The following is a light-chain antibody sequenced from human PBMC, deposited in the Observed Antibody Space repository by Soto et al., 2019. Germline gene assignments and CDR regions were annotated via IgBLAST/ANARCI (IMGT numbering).Light chain of an antibody. CDR1: QSVPKNY. V-gene: IGKV3-20*01. CDR2: GPS. J-gene: IGKJ1*01. CDR3: HQYATSPQT. Sequence: EIVLTQSPGTLSLSPGERATLSCRASQSVPKNYLAWYQHKPGQAPRLLIYGPSSRATGIPDRFSGSGSGTDVPLSISRLEPEDFAVYYCHQYATSPQTFGQGTKVAIK.